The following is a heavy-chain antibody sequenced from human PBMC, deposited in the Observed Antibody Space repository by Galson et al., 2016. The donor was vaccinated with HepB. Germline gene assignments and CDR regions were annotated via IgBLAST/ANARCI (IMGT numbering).Heavy chain of an antibody. Sequence: QSGAEVKKPGESLKISCAGSRDLLRNYWIGWVRQQPGKGLEWMGIIYPRDSDTRYSPSFQGQITISADGSTNTANLQWSSLKVSDTAIYYCLRQVVGAANFEDWGQGTLVTVSS. CDR2: IYPRDSDT. CDR1: RDLLRNYW. D-gene: IGHD2-15*01. CDR3: LRQVVGAANFED. V-gene: IGHV5-51*01. J-gene: IGHJ4*02.